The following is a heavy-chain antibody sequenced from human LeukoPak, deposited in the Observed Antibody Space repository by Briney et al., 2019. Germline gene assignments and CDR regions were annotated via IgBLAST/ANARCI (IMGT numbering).Heavy chain of an antibody. D-gene: IGHD6-19*01. J-gene: IGHJ3*02. CDR1: GGSFNDYY. CDR3: ATYSTGFDI. Sequence: PSETLSLTCAVYGGSFNDYYWTWIRQPPGKGLEWIGEINHRGSTHYNPSLKSRVTISVDTSKKQFSLKLSSVTAADTAVYYCATYSTGFDIWGQGTVVTVSS. V-gene: IGHV4-34*01. CDR2: INHRGST.